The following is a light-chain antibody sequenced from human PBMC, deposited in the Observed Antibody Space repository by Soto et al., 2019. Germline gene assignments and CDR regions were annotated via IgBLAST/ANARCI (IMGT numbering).Light chain of an antibody. J-gene: IGKJ4*01. CDR2: EAS. CDR3: QQRRDWPLT. Sequence: IVLTQSPSTLSLSPGERVTLSCRASQNIGTDLVWYQQKPGQSPRLLISEASNRATDIPVRFSGSGSGTDFTLTITGLEPEDFAVYHCQQRRDWPLTFGGGTGVEIK. V-gene: IGKV3-11*01. CDR1: QNIGTD.